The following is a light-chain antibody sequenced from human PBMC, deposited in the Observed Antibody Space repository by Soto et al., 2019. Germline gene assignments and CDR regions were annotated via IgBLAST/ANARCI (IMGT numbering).Light chain of an antibody. V-gene: IGKV1-5*01. CDR1: QSISSW. CDR2: DAS. Sequence: DIQMTPSPSTLSASVGDRVTITCRASQSISSWLAWYQQKPGKAPKILISDASSLESGVPSRFSGSGSGTEFTLTISSLQPDDFATYYCQQYNTYSKTFGQGTKVDIK. CDR3: QQYNTYSKT. J-gene: IGKJ1*01.